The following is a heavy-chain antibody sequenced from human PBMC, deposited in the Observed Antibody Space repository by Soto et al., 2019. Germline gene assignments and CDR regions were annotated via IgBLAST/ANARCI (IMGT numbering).Heavy chain of an antibody. CDR2: IIPIFGTA. J-gene: IGHJ6*03. V-gene: IGHV1-69*13. D-gene: IGHD1-26*01. CDR1: GGTFSSYA. Sequence: SVEVSCKASGGTFSSYAISRVRQAPGQGLEWIGGIIPIFGTANYAQKFQGRVTITADESTSTAYMELSSLRSEDTAVYYCAANGAGEDYYYMDVWGKGTTVTVSS. CDR3: AANGAGEDYYYMDV.